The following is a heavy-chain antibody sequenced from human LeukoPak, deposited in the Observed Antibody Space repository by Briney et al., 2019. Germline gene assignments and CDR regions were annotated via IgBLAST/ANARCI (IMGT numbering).Heavy chain of an antibody. V-gene: IGHV3-73*01. CDR2: IRSKANSYAT. D-gene: IGHD1/OR15-1a*01. J-gene: IGHJ6*03. CDR3: TRLSGEHDPFYYYYYMDV. Sequence: PGGSLRLSCAASGFTFSGSAMHWVRQASGKGLEWVGRIRSKANSYATAYAASVKGRFTISRDDSKNTAYLQMNSLKTEDTAVYYCTRLSGEHDPFYYYYYMDVWGKGTTVTVSS. CDR1: GFTFSGSA.